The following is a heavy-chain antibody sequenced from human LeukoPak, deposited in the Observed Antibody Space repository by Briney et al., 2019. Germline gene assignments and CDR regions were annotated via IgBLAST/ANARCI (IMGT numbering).Heavy chain of an antibody. V-gene: IGHV1-24*01. CDR2: FDPEDGET. CDR1: GYTLTELS. J-gene: IGHJ3*02. Sequence: ASVKVSCKVSGYTLTELSMHWVRQAPGKGLEWMGGFDPEDGETIYAQKFQGRVTMTEDTSTDTAYMELSSLRSEDTAVYYCATVLSSPHAFDIWGQGTMVTVSS. D-gene: IGHD6-13*01. CDR3: ATVLSSPHAFDI.